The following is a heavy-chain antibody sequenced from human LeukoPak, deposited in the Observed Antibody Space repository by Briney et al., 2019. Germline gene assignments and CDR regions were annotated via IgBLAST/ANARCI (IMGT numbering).Heavy chain of an antibody. J-gene: IGHJ5*02. Sequence: GGSLRLSCAASGFTFSSYAMHWVRQAPGKGLEWVAVISYDGSNKYYADSVKGRFTISRDNSKNTLYLQMNSLRAEDTAVYYCANYHKYQLLSVWFDPWGQGTLVTVSS. CDR2: ISYDGSNK. CDR1: GFTFSSYA. V-gene: IGHV3-30-3*01. CDR3: ANYHKYQLLSVWFDP. D-gene: IGHD2-2*01.